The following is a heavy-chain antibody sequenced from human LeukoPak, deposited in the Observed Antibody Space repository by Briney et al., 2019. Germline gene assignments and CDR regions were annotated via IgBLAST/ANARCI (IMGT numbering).Heavy chain of an antibody. J-gene: IGHJ3*02. CDR2: IYQSVST. CDR1: GYSISSDYY. V-gene: IGHV4-38-2*01. CDR3: ARNKSTVTTSRHDAFDI. D-gene: IGHD4-17*01. Sequence: ASETLSLTCAVSGYSISSDYYWGWIRQPSGKGLEWIGSIYQSVSTYYNPSLKSRATISVDTSKNQFSLKLSSVTAADTAVYYCARNKSTVTTSRHDAFDIWGQGTMVTASS.